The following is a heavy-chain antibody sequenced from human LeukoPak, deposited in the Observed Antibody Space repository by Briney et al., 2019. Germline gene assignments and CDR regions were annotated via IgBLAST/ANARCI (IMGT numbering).Heavy chain of an antibody. CDR1: GFTFSNYA. CDR3: AKRRTFSSTDIAAAAPFDY. J-gene: IGHJ4*02. D-gene: IGHD6-13*01. V-gene: IGHV3-23*01. CDR2: ISLGGHNT. Sequence: HPGGSLRLSCAASGFTFSNYAMSWVRQAPGKGLEWVSTISLGGHNTHHADAVKGRFTISRDNSKNTLFLQMNSLRAEDTAVYYCAKRRTFSSTDIAAAAPFDYWGQGTLVTVSS.